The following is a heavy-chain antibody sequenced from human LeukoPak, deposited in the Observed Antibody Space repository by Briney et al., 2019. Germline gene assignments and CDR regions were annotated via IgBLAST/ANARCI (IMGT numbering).Heavy chain of an antibody. J-gene: IGHJ6*04. CDR2: IYYSGST. V-gene: IGHV4-31*03. Sequence: SQTLSLTCTVSGGPISSGGYYWSWIRQHPGKGLEWIGYIYYSGSTYYNPSLKSRVTILVDMSKNQFSLKLSSVTAADTAVYYCARDIWNDGYYGMDVWGKGTTVTVSS. D-gene: IGHD1-1*01. CDR1: GGPISSGGYY. CDR3: ARDIWNDGYYGMDV.